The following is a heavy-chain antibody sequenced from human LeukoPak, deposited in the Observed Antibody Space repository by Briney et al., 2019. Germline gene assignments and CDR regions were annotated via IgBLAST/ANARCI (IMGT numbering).Heavy chain of an antibody. CDR1: GFTFGDYA. D-gene: IGHD3-3*01. Sequence: GGSLRLSCTASGFTFGDYAMSWFRQAPGKGLEWVGFIRSKAYGGTTEYAASVKGRFTISRDDSKSIAYLQMNSLKTEDTAVYYCTRSSGYKQNYYYYYMDVWGKGTTVTVSS. CDR2: IRSKAYGGTT. V-gene: IGHV3-49*03. CDR3: TRSSGYKQNYYYYYMDV. J-gene: IGHJ6*03.